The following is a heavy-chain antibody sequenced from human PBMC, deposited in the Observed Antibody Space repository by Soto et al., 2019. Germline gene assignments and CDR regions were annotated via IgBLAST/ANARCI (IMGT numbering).Heavy chain of an antibody. CDR3: ARATVVLLWFGELFMDV. V-gene: IGHV1-18*01. CDR2: ISAYNGNT. J-gene: IGHJ6*03. D-gene: IGHD3-10*01. CDR1: GYTFTSYG. Sequence: ASVKVSCKASGYTFTSYGISWVRQAPGQGLEWMGWISAYNGNTNYAQKLQGRVTMTTDTSTNTAYMELRSLRSDDTAVYYCARATVVLLWFGELFMDVWGKGTTVTVSS.